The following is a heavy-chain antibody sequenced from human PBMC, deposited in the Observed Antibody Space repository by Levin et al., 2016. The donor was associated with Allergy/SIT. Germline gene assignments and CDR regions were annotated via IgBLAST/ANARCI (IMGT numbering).Heavy chain of an antibody. CDR2: ISGRGDRT. CDR1: GFTFSSYA. D-gene: IGHD3-10*01. CDR3: AKERQSSGYFDY. J-gene: IGHJ4*02. V-gene: IGHV3-23*01. Sequence: ETLSLTCAASGFTFSSYAMSWVRQAPGKGLEWVSAISGRGDRTYYADSVKGRFTISRDNSKNTLYLQMNSLRAEDTAVYYCAKERQSSGYFDYWGQGTLVTVSS.